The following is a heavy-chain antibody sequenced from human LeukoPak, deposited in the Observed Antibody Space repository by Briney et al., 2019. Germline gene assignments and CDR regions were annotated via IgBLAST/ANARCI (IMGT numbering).Heavy chain of an antibody. CDR1: GFIFSSYW. V-gene: IGHV3-43D*03. CDR3: AKDRGYYGSGSFALGV. J-gene: IGHJ6*04. D-gene: IGHD3-10*01. Sequence: GGSLRLSCAASGFIFSSYWMHWVRHAPGKGLEWVSLISWDGGSTYYADSVKGRFTISRDYSKNSLYLQMNSLRAEDTALYYCAKDRGYYGSGSFALGVWGKGTTVTVSS. CDR2: ISWDGGST.